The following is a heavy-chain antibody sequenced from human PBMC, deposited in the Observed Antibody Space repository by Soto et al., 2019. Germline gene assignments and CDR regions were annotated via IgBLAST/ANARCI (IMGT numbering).Heavy chain of an antibody. Sequence: QVQLQESGPGLVKPSETLSLTCSVSGGSISSYYWTWIRQPPGKRLEWIGYIYSTGSTNYNPSLKSRLTISLDTPNNQVSLKLTSVTAADTAVYYCARGPYGDYFDYWGQGTLVTVSS. D-gene: IGHD4-17*01. CDR1: GGSISSYY. V-gene: IGHV4-59*01. CDR3: ARGPYGDYFDY. J-gene: IGHJ4*02. CDR2: IYSTGST.